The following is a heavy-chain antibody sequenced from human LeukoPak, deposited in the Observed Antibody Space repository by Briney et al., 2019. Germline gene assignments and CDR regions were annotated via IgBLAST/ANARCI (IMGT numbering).Heavy chain of an antibody. J-gene: IGHJ6*02. D-gene: IGHD3-9*01. CDR1: GGSIVSTDHY. CDR2: IYYSGHT. Sequence: SETLSLTCTVSGGSIVSTDHYWAWIRQPPGKGLEWIGSIYYSGHTYSNLSLKSRVTISVEMSKNQFSLKLSSVTAADTALYYCARQRNYDILTGYRRGYGMDVWGQGTTVTVSS. V-gene: IGHV4-39*01. CDR3: ARQRNYDILTGYRRGYGMDV.